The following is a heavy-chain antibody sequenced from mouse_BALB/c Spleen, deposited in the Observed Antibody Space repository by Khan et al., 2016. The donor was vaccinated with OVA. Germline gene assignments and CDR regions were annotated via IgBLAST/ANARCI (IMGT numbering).Heavy chain of an antibody. D-gene: IGHD2-10*02. Sequence: VQLQESGAELVKPGASVKLFCKASGYTFTSYYMYWVKQRPGQGLEWIGEINPSNGGTNFNEKFKSKATLTVDKSSSTAYMQLSSLTSEDSAVYYCTRSGYGSFAYWGQGTLVTVSA. CDR3: TRSGYGSFAY. CDR2: INPSNGGT. J-gene: IGHJ3*01. CDR1: GYTFTSYY. V-gene: IGHV1S81*02.